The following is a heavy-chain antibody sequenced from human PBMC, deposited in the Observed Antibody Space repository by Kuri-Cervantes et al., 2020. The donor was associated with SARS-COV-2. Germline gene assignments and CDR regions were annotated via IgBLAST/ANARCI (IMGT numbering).Heavy chain of an antibody. V-gene: IGHV1-69*13. CDR2: IIPIFGTA. J-gene: IGHJ4*02. Sequence: SVKVSCQASGGTFSSYAIIWVRQAPGQGLEWMGGIIPIFGTANYAQKFQGRVTITADESTSTAYMELSSLRSEDTAVYYCASLGDAGDLSPPFDYWGQGTLVTVSS. CDR1: GGTFSSYA. D-gene: IGHD3-16*01. CDR3: ASLGDAGDLSPPFDY.